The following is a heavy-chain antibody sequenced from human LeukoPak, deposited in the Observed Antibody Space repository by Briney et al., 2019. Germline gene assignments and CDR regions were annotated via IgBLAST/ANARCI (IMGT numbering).Heavy chain of an antibody. J-gene: IGHJ4*02. Sequence: GGSLRLSCAASGFTFSSCAMSWVRRAPGKGLEWVSAISGSGGSAYYADSVKGRFTISRDNSKHTLYRQMNSLRAEDTAVYYCAKDRYTSGWNYFDYWGQGTLVTVSS. V-gene: IGHV3-23*01. CDR1: GFTFSSCA. CDR2: ISGSGGSA. D-gene: IGHD6-19*01. CDR3: AKDRYTSGWNYFDY.